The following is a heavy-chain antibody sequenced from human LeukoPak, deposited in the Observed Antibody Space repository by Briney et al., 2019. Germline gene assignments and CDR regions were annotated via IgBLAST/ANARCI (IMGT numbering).Heavy chain of an antibody. CDR3: ARGLPSYDMGLDY. J-gene: IGHJ4*02. Sequence: PSETLSLTCTVSGGSISSYYWSWIRQPPGKGLEWVANIKQDGSEKYYVDSVKGRFTISRDNAKNSLYLQMNSLRAEDTAVYYCARGLPSYDMGLDYWGQGTLVTVSS. CDR2: IKQDGSEK. V-gene: IGHV3-7*01. CDR1: GGSISSYY. D-gene: IGHD3-9*01.